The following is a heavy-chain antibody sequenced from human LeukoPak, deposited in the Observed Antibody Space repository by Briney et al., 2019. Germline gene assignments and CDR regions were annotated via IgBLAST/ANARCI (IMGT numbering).Heavy chain of an antibody. CDR2: IYTSGST. CDR1: GGSISSGSYY. D-gene: IGHD5-18*01. Sequence: SETLSLTCTVSGGSISSGSYYWSWIRQPAGKGLEWIGRIYTSGSTNYNPSLKSRVTISVDTSKNQFSLKLSSVTAADTAVYYCAGEWIQIIDYGGQGPRVPVSS. CDR3: AGEWIQIIDY. J-gene: IGHJ4*02. V-gene: IGHV4-61*02.